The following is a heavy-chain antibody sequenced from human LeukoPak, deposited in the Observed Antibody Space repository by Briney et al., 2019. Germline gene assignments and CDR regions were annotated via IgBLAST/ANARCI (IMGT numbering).Heavy chain of an antibody. CDR2: IYSGGST. CDR3: ASTVHYYDSSGYYGGNAFDI. CDR1: GFTVSSDY. J-gene: IGHJ3*02. Sequence: PGGSLRLSCAASGFTVSSDYMSWVRQAPGKGLEWVSVIYSGGSTYYADSVKGRFTISRDNSKNTLYLQMNSLRADDTAVYYCASTVHYYDSSGYYGGNAFDIWGQGTMVTVSS. D-gene: IGHD3-22*01. V-gene: IGHV3-66*01.